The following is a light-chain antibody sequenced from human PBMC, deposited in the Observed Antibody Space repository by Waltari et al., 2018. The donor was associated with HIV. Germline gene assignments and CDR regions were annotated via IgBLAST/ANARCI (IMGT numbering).Light chain of an antibody. CDR3: QQSYSTPRT. V-gene: IGKV1-39*01. CDR1: QSISRY. Sequence: DIQMTQSPSSLSASVGDRVTITCRPSQSISRYINWYQQKSGKAPKILIHAASSLQSGVPSRFSGSGSGTDFTLTINSLQPEDFATYYCQQSYSTPRTFGQGTKVEIK. CDR2: AAS. J-gene: IGKJ1*01.